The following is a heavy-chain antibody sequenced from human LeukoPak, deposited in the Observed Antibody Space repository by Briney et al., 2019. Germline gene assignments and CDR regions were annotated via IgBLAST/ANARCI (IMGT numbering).Heavy chain of an antibody. V-gene: IGHV1-2*04. J-gene: IGHJ3*02. Sequence: GASVKVSCKASGYTFTGYYMHWVRQAPGQGLEWMGWINPNSGGTNYAQKFQGWVTMTRDTSTSTVYMEVSSLRSEDTAVYYCARGMATIWSAFDIWGQGTMVTVSS. CDR1: GYTFTGYY. D-gene: IGHD5-24*01. CDR2: INPNSGGT. CDR3: ARGMATIWSAFDI.